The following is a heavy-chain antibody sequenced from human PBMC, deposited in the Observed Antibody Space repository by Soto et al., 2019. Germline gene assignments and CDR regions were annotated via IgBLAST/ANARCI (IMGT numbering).Heavy chain of an antibody. J-gene: IGHJ6*02. CDR1: GFTFSSYA. Sequence: EVQLLESGGGLVQPGGSLRLSCAASGFTFSSYAMSWVRQAPGKGLEWVSAISGSGGSTYYADSVKGRFTISRDNSKNTLYLLMNSLRPEDTAVYSCAKDKVVVVAATWDVCGQGTTVTVSS. CDR2: ISGSGGST. V-gene: IGHV3-23*01. D-gene: IGHD2-15*01. CDR3: AKDKVVVVAATWDV.